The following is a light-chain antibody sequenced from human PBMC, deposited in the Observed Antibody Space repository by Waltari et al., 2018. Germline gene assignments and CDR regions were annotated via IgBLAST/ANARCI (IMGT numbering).Light chain of an antibody. V-gene: IGLV2-23*01. J-gene: IGLJ1*01. CDR3: CSYAPGNTYV. Sequence: QSALTPPASVSGSPGQSITISCTGTSSDVGSYNLVSWYQQSPGKAPKLMILSDRFSGSKSDNTASLTISGLQAEDEADYYCCSYAPGNTYVFGTGTKVTVL. CDR1: SSDVGSYNL.